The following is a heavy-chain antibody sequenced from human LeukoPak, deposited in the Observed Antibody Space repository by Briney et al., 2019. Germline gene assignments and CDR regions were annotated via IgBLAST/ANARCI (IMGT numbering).Heavy chain of an antibody. D-gene: IGHD2-21*02. CDR3: ARDRAYCGGDCYQPNWFDP. V-gene: IGHV4-4*07. J-gene: IGHJ5*02. CDR1: GGSISYFY. Sequence: PSETLSLTCTVSGGSISYFYWSWIRQPAGKGLEWIGRIYTSGSTNYNPSLKSRVTMSVDTSKKQFSLKLSSVTAADTAVYYCARDRAYCGGDCYQPNWFDPWGQGTLVTVSS. CDR2: IYTSGST.